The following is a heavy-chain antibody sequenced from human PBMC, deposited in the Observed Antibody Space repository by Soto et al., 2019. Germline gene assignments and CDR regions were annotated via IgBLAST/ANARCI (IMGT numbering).Heavy chain of an antibody. CDR3: AKDRYCSGGSCSGSLDY. J-gene: IGHJ4*02. V-gene: IGHV3-23*01. D-gene: IGHD2-15*01. CDR2: IRGTGGST. CDR1: GFTFSSYG. Sequence: VQLLESGGGLVQSGGSLRLSCAASGFTFSSYGLIWVRQAPGKGLEWVSGIRGTGGSTYYADSVKGRFTISRDNSKNTLYLQMNSLRAEDTAVYYCAKDRYCSGGSCSGSLDYWGQGTLVTVSS.